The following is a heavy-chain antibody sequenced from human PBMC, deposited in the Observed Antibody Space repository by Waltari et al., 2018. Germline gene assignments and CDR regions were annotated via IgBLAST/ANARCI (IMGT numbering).Heavy chain of an antibody. D-gene: IGHD3-10*01. Sequence: QVQLVESGGGVVQPGRSLRLSCAASGFTFSSYGMHWVRQAPGKGVGWVAVICDDGSNKDYADSVKGRFTISRDNSKNTLYLQMNSLRAEDTAVYYCAKLSSLSGADYWGQGTLVTVSS. J-gene: IGHJ4*02. V-gene: IGHV3-30*18. CDR3: AKLSSLSGADY. CDR2: ICDDGSNK. CDR1: GFTFSSYG.